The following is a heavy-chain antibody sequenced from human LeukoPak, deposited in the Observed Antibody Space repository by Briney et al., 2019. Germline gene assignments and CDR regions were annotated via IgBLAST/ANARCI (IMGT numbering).Heavy chain of an antibody. Sequence: ASVKVSCKASGGTFSSHAISWVRQAPGQGLEWMGGIIPIFGTANYAQKFQGRVTITTDESTSTAYMELSSLRSEDTAVYYCARGPFGVGIVVVHFDYWGQGTLVTVSS. CDR3: ARGPFGVGIVVVHFDY. D-gene: IGHD3-22*01. CDR1: GGTFSSHA. CDR2: IIPIFGTA. V-gene: IGHV1-69*05. J-gene: IGHJ4*02.